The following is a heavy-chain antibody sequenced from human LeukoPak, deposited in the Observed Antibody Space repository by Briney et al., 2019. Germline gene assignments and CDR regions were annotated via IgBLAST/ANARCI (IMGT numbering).Heavy chain of an antibody. D-gene: IGHD2-2*02. Sequence: GGSLRLSCAASGFTFSSYAMSWLRQAPGKGLEWVSAISGSGGSTYYADSVKGRFTISRDNSKNTLYLQMNSLRAEDTAVYYCAKDRIVVVPAAIPFDYWGQGTLVTVSS. CDR1: GFTFSSYA. CDR3: AKDRIVVVPAAIPFDY. V-gene: IGHV3-23*01. CDR2: ISGSGGST. J-gene: IGHJ4*02.